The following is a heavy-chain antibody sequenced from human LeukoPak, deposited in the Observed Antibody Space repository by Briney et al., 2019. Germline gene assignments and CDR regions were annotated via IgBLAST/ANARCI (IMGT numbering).Heavy chain of an antibody. V-gene: IGHV1-18*04. CDR1: GYTFTSYG. D-gene: IGHD6-13*01. CDR2: ISAYNGNT. J-gene: IGHJ4*02. CDR3: ARDRNIAAAGTRSLDY. Sequence: ASVTVSFKASGYTFTSYGISWVRQAPGQGLEWMGWISAYNGNTNYAQKLQGRVTMTTDTSTSTAYMELRSLRSDDTAVYYCARDRNIAAAGTRSLDYWGQGTLVTVSS.